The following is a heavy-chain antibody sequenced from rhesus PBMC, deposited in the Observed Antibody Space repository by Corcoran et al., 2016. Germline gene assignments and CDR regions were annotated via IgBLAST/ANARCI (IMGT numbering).Heavy chain of an antibody. CDR3: ARHVPAAGIFDY. V-gene: IGHV4-99*01. CDR1: GYSISSGYY. CDR2: ISGSSGST. J-gene: IGHJ4*01. Sequence: QVQLQESGPGLVKPSETLSLPCAVSGYSISSGYYWGWIRQPPGKGLEYFGYISGSSGSTYYNPSLKSRVTISKDTSKNQFSLKLSSVTAADTAVYYCARHVPAAGIFDYWGQGVLVTVSS. D-gene: IGHD6-25*01.